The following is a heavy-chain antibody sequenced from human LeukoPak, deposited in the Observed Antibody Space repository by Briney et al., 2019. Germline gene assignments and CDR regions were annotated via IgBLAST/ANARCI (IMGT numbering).Heavy chain of an antibody. CDR2: ISYDGRNE. CDR3: AKGVGLGGMDV. J-gene: IGHJ6*02. V-gene: IGHV3-30*18. Sequence: GGSLRLSCAASGFIYNRYGMHWVRQAPGKGLEWVAVISYDGRNEYYTDSVKGRFTISRDNSKNTVYLQMSSLGTEDTAVYYCAKGVGLGGMDVWGQGTTVIVSS. D-gene: IGHD1-26*01. CDR1: GFIYNRYG.